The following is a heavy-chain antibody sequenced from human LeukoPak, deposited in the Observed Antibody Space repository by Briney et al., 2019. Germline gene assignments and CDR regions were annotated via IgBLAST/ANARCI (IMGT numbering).Heavy chain of an antibody. D-gene: IGHD1-7*01. V-gene: IGHV1-2*02. CDR2: MNPNSGDT. CDR1: RYTFIGYY. J-gene: IGHJ4*02. CDR3: SRIYIQDGNCN. Sequence: ASVKVSCKASRYTFIGYYIHWVRQAPGQGLEWMGWMNPNSGDTNYAQKFQGRVTMTRDTSISTAYMELSRLRSDDTAVYYCSRIYIQDGNCNWGQGTLVTVSS.